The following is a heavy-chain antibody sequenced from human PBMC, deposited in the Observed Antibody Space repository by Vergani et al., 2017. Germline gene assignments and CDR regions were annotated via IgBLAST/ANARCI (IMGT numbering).Heavy chain of an antibody. CDR1: GGSINSDSHY. CDR2: ISFSGAT. V-gene: IGHV4-61*02. Sequence: QVQLQESGPGLVKPSQTLSLTCTVSGGSINSDSHYWTWIRQPAGKGLEWLGRISFSGATDYNPSLKSRVTMSLDSPKNQLSLTVISMTAADTAVYYCARDRDWNWFDPWGQGTQVIVSS. J-gene: IGHJ5*02. D-gene: IGHD1-1*01. CDR3: ARDRDWNWFDP.